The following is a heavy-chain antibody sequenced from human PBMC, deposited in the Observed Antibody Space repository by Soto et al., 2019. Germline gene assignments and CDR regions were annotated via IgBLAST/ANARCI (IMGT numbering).Heavy chain of an antibody. Sequence: EVQLVESGGGLVQPGGSLRVSCAASGLTVSNNYMSWVRQAPGKGLEWVSVIYRSGTTYYADSVKGRFTISRDNSKNTLYLQMNSLRAEDTAVYYCARDRIVADGSNYYYTGIDVWGQGTTVTVSS. CDR1: GLTVSNNY. D-gene: IGHD6-13*01. J-gene: IGHJ6*02. V-gene: IGHV3-66*01. CDR2: IYRSGTT. CDR3: ARDRIVADGSNYYYTGIDV.